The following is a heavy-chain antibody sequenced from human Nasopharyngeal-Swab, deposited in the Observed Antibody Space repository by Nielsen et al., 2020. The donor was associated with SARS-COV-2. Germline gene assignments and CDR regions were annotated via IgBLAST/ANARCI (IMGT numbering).Heavy chain of an antibody. CDR2: ISYDGSNK. D-gene: IGHD2-2*02. Sequence: GGSLRLSCAASGFTFSSYAMHWVRQASGKGLEWVAVISYDGSNKYYADSVKGRFTISRDNSKNTLYLQMNSLRAEDTAVYYCARTAAIRGYAFDIWGQGTMVTVSS. J-gene: IGHJ3*02. CDR3: ARTAAIRGYAFDI. CDR1: GFTFSSYA. V-gene: IGHV3-30-3*01.